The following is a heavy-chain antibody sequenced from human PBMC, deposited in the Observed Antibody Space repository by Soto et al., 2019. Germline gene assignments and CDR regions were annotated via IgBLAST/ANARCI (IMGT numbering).Heavy chain of an antibody. CDR1: RGPMSSSDW. D-gene: IGHD3-16*01. Sequence: QLQESGPGLVEPSGTLSLTCAVSRGPMSSSDWWCWVRQAPGKGLEWIGETYHSGNTNYNPSLKSRVTLSVDSSKNQFSLTLTSVTAADTGVYYCATWGSTAFDIWGQGTMVTVSS. CDR3: ATWGSTAFDI. V-gene: IGHV4-4*02. CDR2: TYHSGNT. J-gene: IGHJ3*02.